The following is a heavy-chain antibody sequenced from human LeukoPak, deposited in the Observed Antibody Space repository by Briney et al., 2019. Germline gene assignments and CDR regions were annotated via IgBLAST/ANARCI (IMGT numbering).Heavy chain of an antibody. CDR2: IYYSGST. V-gene: IGHV4-59*08. CDR3: ARWWAGLQH. J-gene: IGHJ1*01. Sequence: PSETLSLTCTVSGGSISSYYWSWIRQPPGKGLEWIGNIYYSGSTNYNPSLKSRVTISVDTSKNQFSLKLSSVTAADTAVYYCARWWAGLQHWGQGTLVTVSS. CDR1: GGSISSYY. D-gene: IGHD2-15*01.